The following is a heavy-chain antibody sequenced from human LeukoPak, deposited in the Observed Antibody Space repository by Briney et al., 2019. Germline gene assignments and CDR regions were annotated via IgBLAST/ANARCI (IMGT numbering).Heavy chain of an antibody. J-gene: IGHJ5*02. CDR2: IIPIFGTA. Sequence: GSSVKVSCKASGGTFSSYAISWVRQAPGQGLEWMGGIIPIFGTANYAQKFQGRVTITTDESTSTAYMELRSLRSDDTAVYYCARDILTLAAAGIIDWFDPWGQGTLVTVSS. CDR3: ARDILTLAAAGIIDWFDP. D-gene: IGHD6-13*01. CDR1: GGTFSSYA. V-gene: IGHV1-69*05.